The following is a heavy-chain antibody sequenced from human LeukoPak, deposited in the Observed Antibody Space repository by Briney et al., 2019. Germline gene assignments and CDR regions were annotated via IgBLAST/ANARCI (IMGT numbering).Heavy chain of an antibody. CDR1: GGTFSSYT. V-gene: IGHV1-69*04. CDR3: ARDLPTSSPRAENY. J-gene: IGHJ4*02. D-gene: IGHD6-6*01. CDR2: IIPILGIA. Sequence: ASVKVSCKASGGTFSSYTISWVRQAPGQGLEWMGRIIPILGIANYARKFQGRVTITADKSTSTAYMELSSLRSEDAAVYYCARDLPTSSPRAENYWGQGTLVTVSS.